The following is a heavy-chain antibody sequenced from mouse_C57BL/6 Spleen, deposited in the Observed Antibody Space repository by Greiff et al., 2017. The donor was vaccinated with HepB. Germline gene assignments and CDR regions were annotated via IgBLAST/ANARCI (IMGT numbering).Heavy chain of an antibody. CDR3: ARALNYYGSSSYAMDY. D-gene: IGHD1-1*01. CDR2: INPNNGGT. V-gene: IGHV1-26*01. J-gene: IGHJ4*01. Sequence: EVQLQQSGPELVKPGASVKISCKASGYTFTDYYMNWVKQSHGKSLEWIGDINPNNGGTSYNQKFKGKATLTVDKSSSTAYMELRSLTSEDSAVYYCARALNYYGSSSYAMDYWGQGTSVTVSS. CDR1: GYTFTDYY.